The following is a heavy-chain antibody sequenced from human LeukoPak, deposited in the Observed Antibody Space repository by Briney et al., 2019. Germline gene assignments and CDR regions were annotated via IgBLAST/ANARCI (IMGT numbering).Heavy chain of an antibody. V-gene: IGHV6-1*01. J-gene: IGHJ5*02. CDR3: AKLGDSST. Sequence: SQTLSLTCAISGDSVSSNSAAWSWIRQSPSRGLEWLGRTYYRSKWYNDYAVSVKSRIIINPDTSKNQFSLQLDSVTPEDTAVYYCAKLGDSSTWGQGTLVTVSS. CDR2: TYYRSKWYN. D-gene: IGHD6-19*01. CDR1: GDSVSSNSAA.